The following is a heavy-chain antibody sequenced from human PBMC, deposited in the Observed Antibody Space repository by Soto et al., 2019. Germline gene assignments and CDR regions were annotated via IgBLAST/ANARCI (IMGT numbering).Heavy chain of an antibody. D-gene: IGHD7-27*01. CDR3: AAVSSGRVASMYYYYGMDV. CDR1: GFTFTSSA. CDR2: IVVGSGNT. J-gene: IGHJ6*02. Sequence: GASVKVSCKASGFTFTSSAVQWVRQARGQRLEWIGWIVVGSGNTNYAQKFQERVTITRDMSTSTAYMELSSLRSEDTAVYYCAAVSSGRVASMYYYYGMDVWGQGTTVTVSS. V-gene: IGHV1-58*01.